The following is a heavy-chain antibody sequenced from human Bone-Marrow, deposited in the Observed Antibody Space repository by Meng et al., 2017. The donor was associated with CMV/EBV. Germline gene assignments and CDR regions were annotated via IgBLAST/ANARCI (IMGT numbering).Heavy chain of an antibody. CDR3: ARRREYCSSTSCYIGPSYYYYGMDV. CDR2: INPNSGGT. D-gene: IGHD2-2*02. Sequence: ASVKVSCKASGYTFTGYYMHWVRQAPGQGLEWMGWINPNSGGTNYAQKFQGRVTMTRDTSISTAYMELSRLRSDDTAVYYCARRREYCSSTSCYIGPSYYYYGMDVWGQGTTVTVSS. CDR1: GYTFTGYY. J-gene: IGHJ6*02. V-gene: IGHV1-2*02.